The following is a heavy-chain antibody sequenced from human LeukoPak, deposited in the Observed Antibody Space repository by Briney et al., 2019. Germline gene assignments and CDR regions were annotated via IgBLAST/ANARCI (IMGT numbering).Heavy chain of an antibody. CDR2: MNPHSGNT. V-gene: IGHV1-8*03. CDR1: GYTFTSYD. J-gene: IGHJ4*02. Sequence: ASEKVSCKASGYTFTSYDINWVRQATGQGLEWMGWMNPHSGNTGYAQKFQGRVTITRNTSISTAYMELSSLRSEDTAVYYCARVTSAVAGGDYWGQGTLVTVSS. D-gene: IGHD6-19*01. CDR3: ARVTSAVAGGDY.